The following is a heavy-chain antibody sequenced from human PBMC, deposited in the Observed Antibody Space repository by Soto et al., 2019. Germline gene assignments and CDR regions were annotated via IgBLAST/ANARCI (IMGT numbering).Heavy chain of an antibody. D-gene: IGHD2-2*03. CDR3: ASGYCGSTSCTRGYFDW. CDR2: ITTAGTGT. Sequence: EVQLLESGGGLVQPGEFLRLSCAASGFTFSSYVMTWVRQTPGKGLEWVSTITTAGTGTYYADSVNGRFTVSRDNSGNTRYLQMSSLRGENTARYYCASGYCGSTSCTRGYFDWWGQGTLVIVSS. J-gene: IGHJ4*02. CDR1: GFTFSSYV. V-gene: IGHV3-23*01.